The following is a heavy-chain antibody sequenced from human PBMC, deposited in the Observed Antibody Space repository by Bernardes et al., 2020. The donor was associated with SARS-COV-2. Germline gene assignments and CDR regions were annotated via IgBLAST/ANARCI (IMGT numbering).Heavy chain of an antibody. CDR1: GFSLSNARMG. CDR2: IFSNDEK. V-gene: IGHV2-26*01. D-gene: IGHD3-10*01. CDR3: ARIGGLVWFGVSYYFDY. Sequence: SGPTLVKPTETLTLTCTVSGFSLSNARMGVSWIRQPPGKALEWLAHIFSNDEKSYSTSLKSRLTISKDTSKSQVVLTMTNMDPVDTATYYCARIGGLVWFGVSYYFDYWGQGTLVTVSS. J-gene: IGHJ4*02.